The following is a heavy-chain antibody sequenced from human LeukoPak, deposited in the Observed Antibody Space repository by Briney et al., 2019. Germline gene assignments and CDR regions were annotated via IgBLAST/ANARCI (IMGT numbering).Heavy chain of an antibody. CDR3: ARMAGYLTDY. Sequence: SETLSLTCAVYGGSFSGYYWSWIRQPPGKGLEWIGEINHSGSTNYNPSLKSRVTISVDTSKNQFSLKLSSVTAADTAVYYCARMAGYLTDYWGQGTLVTVSS. CDR1: GGSFSGYY. V-gene: IGHV4-34*01. D-gene: IGHD5-24*01. CDR2: INHSGST. J-gene: IGHJ4*02.